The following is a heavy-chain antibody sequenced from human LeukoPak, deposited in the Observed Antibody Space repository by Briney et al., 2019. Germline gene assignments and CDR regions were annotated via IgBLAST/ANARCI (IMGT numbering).Heavy chain of an antibody. J-gene: IGHJ4*02. CDR3: AKDGADYYDSSGYPSSFDY. CDR1: GSTFSSYG. V-gene: IGHV3-30*02. Sequence: GGSLRLSCAASGSTFSSYGMHWVRQAPGKGLEWVAFIRYDGSNKYYADSVKGRFTISRDNSKNTLYLQMNSLRAEDTAVYYCAKDGADYYDSSGYPSSFDYWGQGTLVTVSS. D-gene: IGHD3-22*01. CDR2: IRYDGSNK.